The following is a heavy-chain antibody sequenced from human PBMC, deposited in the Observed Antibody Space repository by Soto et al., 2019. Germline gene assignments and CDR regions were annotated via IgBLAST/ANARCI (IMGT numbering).Heavy chain of an antibody. CDR1: GFTFSSYS. V-gene: IGHV3-21*01. J-gene: IGHJ4*02. CDR2: ISSSSSYI. D-gene: IGHD2-15*01. CDR3: ARDAVVVAATLDY. Sequence: SGGSLRLSCAASGFTFSSYSMNWVRQAPGKGLEWVSSISSSSSYIYYADSVKGRFTISRDNAKNSLYLQMNSLRAEDTAVYYCARDAVVVAATLDYWGQGTLVTVSS.